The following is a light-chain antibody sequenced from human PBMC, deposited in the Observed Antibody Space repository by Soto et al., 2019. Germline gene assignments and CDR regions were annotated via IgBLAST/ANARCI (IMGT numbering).Light chain of an antibody. J-gene: IGKJ1*01. V-gene: IGKV1-39*01. CDR1: QSPSRF. CDR3: QQYGSSGT. CDR2: AAS. Sequence: DIQMTQSPSSLSASVGARVTSTCRASQSPSRFLNWYQQKSGKAPKLRIYAASSLETGVPSRLSGSGSGTDFTLTISRMEPEDFAVYYCQQYGSSGTFGQGTKVDIK.